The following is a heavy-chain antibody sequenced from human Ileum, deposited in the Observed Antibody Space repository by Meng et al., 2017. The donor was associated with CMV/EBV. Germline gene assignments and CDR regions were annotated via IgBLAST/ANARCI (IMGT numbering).Heavy chain of an antibody. CDR1: RGDYS. V-gene: IGHV4-30-4*01. Sequence: RGDYSWSWIRQPPGKGLEWIGYIYYSGSTYYNPSLKSRVTISADASKNQFSLQLTSLTAADTAVYFCARARRDPEYCSGGSCYAFDYWGQGTLVTVSS. CDR2: IYYSGST. CDR3: ARARRDPEYCSGGSCYAFDY. D-gene: IGHD2-15*01. J-gene: IGHJ4*02.